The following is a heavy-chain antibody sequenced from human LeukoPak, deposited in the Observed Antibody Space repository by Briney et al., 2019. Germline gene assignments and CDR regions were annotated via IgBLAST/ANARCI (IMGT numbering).Heavy chain of an antibody. CDR2: MNPNSGNT. J-gene: IGHJ5*02. D-gene: IGHD3-22*01. CDR3: ARGDYYDSSGYYDVWFDP. Sequence: APVKVSCKASGYTFTSYDINWVRQATGQGLEWMGWMNPNSGNTGYAQKFQGRVTMTRNTSISTAYMELGSLRSEDTAVYYCARGDYYDSSGYYDVWFDPWGQGTLVTVSS. CDR1: GYTFTSYD. V-gene: IGHV1-8*01.